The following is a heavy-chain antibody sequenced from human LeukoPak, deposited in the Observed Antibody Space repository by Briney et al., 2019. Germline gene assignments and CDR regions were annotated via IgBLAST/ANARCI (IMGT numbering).Heavy chain of an antibody. J-gene: IGHJ6*03. CDR1: GFTVSSNY. CDR3: ARRAVGNSYYYYMDV. CDR2: IYSGDNT. Sequence: PGGSLRLSCAASGFTVSSNYMSWVRQAPGKGLEWVSVIYSGDNTFYADSVKGRFTISRDNSKNTLYLQMNSLRAEDTAVYYCARRAVGNSYYYYMDVWGKGTTVTVSS. V-gene: IGHV3-53*01. D-gene: IGHD6-19*01.